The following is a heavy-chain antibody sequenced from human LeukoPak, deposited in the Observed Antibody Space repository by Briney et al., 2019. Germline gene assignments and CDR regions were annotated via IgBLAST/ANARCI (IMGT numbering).Heavy chain of an antibody. CDR1: GGTFSSYA. Sequence: ASVKVSCKASGGTFSSYAISWVRQAPGQGLEWMGGIIPIFGTANYAQKFQGRVTMTRDTSISTAYMELSRLRSDDTAVYYCARDRGGAGAFDIWGQGTMVTVSS. D-gene: IGHD3-16*01. CDR2: IIPIFGTA. J-gene: IGHJ3*02. CDR3: ARDRGGAGAFDI. V-gene: IGHV1-69*05.